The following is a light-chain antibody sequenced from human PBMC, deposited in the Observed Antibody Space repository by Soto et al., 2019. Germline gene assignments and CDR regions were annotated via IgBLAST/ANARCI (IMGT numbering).Light chain of an antibody. CDR2: KAS. CDR1: QTISSW. CDR3: QHYNSYSGA. J-gene: IGKJ1*01. V-gene: IGKV1-5*03. Sequence: DIQMSQSPFTLSGSVGDRVTITFRASQTISSWLAWYQQKPGKAPKLLIYKASTLKSGVPSRFSGSGSGTEFTLTISSLQPDDFATYYCQHYNSYSGAFGQGTKVDI.